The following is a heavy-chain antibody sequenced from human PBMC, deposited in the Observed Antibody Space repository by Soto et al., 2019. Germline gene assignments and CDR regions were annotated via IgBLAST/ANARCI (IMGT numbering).Heavy chain of an antibody. CDR1: DGSISNFY. V-gene: IGHV4-59*01. CDR2: ISSSGNT. D-gene: IGHD3-22*01. Sequence: PSETLSLTCTVCDGSISNFYWSWIRQPPGKGLEWIGYISSSGNTNYNPSLKSRVSISVDTSKNQFSLNLTSVTAADTGVYYCARAPMVLTRSYFDSWGQGTPVTVSS. CDR3: ARAPMVLTRSYFDS. J-gene: IGHJ4*02.